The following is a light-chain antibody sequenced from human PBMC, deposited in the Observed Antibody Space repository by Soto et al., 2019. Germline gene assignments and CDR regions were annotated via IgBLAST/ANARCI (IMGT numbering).Light chain of an antibody. CDR3: QQYYSYSYT. V-gene: IGKV1-8*01. J-gene: IGKJ2*01. Sequence: AIRMTQSPSSLSASTGDRVTITCRASQGISSYLAWYQQKPGKAPKLLIYAASTLQSGVPSRFSGSGSGTDFTLPISCLQSEDFATYHCQQYYSYSYTFGQGTKLEIK. CDR1: QGISSY. CDR2: AAS.